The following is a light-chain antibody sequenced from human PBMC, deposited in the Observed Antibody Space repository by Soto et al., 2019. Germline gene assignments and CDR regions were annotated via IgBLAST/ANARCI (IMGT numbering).Light chain of an antibody. CDR2: RAS. CDR3: QQYGSSPPAIT. V-gene: IGKV3-20*01. CDR1: QNIYSN. Sequence: IVMTQSPASLSVSPGERATFSCRASQNIYSNIAWYQQRPGQAPRLLIYRASTRATGIPDRFSGSGSGTDFTLTISRLEPEDFAVYYCQQYGSSPPAITFGQGTRLEIK. J-gene: IGKJ5*01.